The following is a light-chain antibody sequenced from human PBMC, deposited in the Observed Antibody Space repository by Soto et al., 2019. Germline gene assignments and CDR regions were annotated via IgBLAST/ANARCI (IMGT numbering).Light chain of an antibody. V-gene: IGKV3-20*01. Sequence: EIVLTQSPGTLSSSPGERATLSCRASQSIYSRYLAWYQQRPGQPPRLLIHGAFTRATGISDRFSGSGSGTDFTLTISRLEPEDCAVYYCHHYGDSPPETFGQGTRVEIK. J-gene: IGKJ1*01. CDR1: QSIYSRY. CDR3: HHYGDSPPET. CDR2: GAF.